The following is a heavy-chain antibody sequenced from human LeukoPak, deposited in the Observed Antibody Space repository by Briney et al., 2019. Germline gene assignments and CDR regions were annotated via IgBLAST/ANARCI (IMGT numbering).Heavy chain of an antibody. Sequence: SGGSLRLSCLTSGFTLSTNAMSWVRQAPGKGLEWISGISGSGASTYYADSVKGRFTISRDNSKNTLYLQMNSLRADDTAVYFCAKGTSGWYWRFDYWGQGTLVTVSS. CDR2: ISGSGAST. D-gene: IGHD6-19*01. CDR3: AKGTSGWYWRFDY. J-gene: IGHJ4*02. CDR1: GFTLSTNA. V-gene: IGHV3-23*01.